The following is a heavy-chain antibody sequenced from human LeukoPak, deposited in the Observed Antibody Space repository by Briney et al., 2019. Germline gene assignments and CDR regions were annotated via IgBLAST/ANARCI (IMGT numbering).Heavy chain of an antibody. CDR2: IKQDGSEK. CDR1: GFTFSSYW. D-gene: IGHD4-11*01. J-gene: IGHJ6*02. Sequence: GGSLRLSCAASGFTFSSYWMSWVRQAPGKGLEWVANIKQDGSEKYYVDSVKGRFTISRDNAKNSLYLQMNSLRAEDTAVYYCARVSRDFYSNYYYYYGMDVWGQGATVTVSS. CDR3: ARVSRDFYSNYYYYYGMDV. V-gene: IGHV3-7*01.